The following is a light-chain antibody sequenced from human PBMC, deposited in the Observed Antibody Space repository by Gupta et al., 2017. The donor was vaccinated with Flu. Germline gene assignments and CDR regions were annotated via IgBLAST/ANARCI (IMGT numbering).Light chain of an antibody. CDR1: SSDIGAGHD. J-gene: IGLJ1*01. Sequence: QSVLTQPPSVSGPPGQRVTISCTGSSSDIGAGHDVHWYQQLPGSAPKLLIYGNSSRPSGVPDRFSVSKSGTSASLAIIXLXAEDEAXYYCQSSDIGMSGPYVFGTGTKVTVL. CDR3: QSSDIGMSGPYV. V-gene: IGLV1-40*01. CDR2: GNS.